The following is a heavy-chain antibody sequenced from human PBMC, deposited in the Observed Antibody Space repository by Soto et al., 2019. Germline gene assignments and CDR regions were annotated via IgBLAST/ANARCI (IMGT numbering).Heavy chain of an antibody. J-gene: IGHJ4*02. V-gene: IGHV3-7*01. CDR3: AREIFSEYSSSYFDY. CDR1: GFTFSSYW. Sequence: GESLKISCAASGFTFSSYWMSWVRQAPGKGLEWVANIKQDGSEKYYVDSVKGRFTISRDNAKNSLYLQMNSLRAEDTAVYYCAREIFSEYSSSYFDYWGQGTLVTVSS. D-gene: IGHD6-6*01. CDR2: IKQDGSEK.